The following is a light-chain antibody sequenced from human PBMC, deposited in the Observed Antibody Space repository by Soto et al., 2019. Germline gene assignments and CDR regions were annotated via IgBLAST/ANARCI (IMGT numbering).Light chain of an antibody. Sequence: IVMTQSPATLSVSPGERANFSCRASQSVRSSYVAWYQQKPGQAPRLLIYGAFRRATGIPDRFSGSGSGTDFTLTINRLEPEDFAVYYCQQYGTSFTFGPGTKVDIK. CDR2: GAF. CDR1: QSVRSSY. CDR3: QQYGTSFT. J-gene: IGKJ3*01. V-gene: IGKV3-20*01.